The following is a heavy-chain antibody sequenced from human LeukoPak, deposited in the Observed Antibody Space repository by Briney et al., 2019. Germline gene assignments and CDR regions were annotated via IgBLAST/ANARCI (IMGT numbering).Heavy chain of an antibody. CDR3: VKGGAYTTSSNFDY. CDR2: ISSNGGST. J-gene: IGHJ4*02. D-gene: IGHD6-6*01. V-gene: IGHV3-64D*06. CDR1: GLTFITYA. Sequence: GGSLRLSCSASGLTFITYAMHWVRQAPGKGLEYVSAISSNGGSTYYADFVKGRFTISRDNSKKTLYLQMSSLRAEDTAIYYCVKGGAYTTSSNFDYWGQGTLVTVSS.